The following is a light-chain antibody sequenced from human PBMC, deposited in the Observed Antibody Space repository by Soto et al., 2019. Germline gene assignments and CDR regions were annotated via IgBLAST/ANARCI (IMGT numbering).Light chain of an antibody. Sequence: QSALTQPASVSGSPGQSITISCTGTSSDVGGYNYVSWYQQHPGKAPKLMIYDVSNRPSGVSNRFSGSKSGNTPSLTISGLQAEDEADYYCSSYTSSSTPVVFGGGTKLTVL. J-gene: IGLJ2*01. CDR2: DVS. V-gene: IGLV2-14*01. CDR3: SSYTSSSTPVV. CDR1: SSDVGGYNY.